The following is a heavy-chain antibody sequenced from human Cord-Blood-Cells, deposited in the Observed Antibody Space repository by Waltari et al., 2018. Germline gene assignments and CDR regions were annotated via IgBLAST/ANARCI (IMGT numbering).Heavy chain of an antibody. CDR2: IIPIFGKA. CDR3: ARGSWYFDY. Sequence: QVQLVQSGAEVPKPGSSVKVSCKASGGNFSSYAINWVRQAPGQGLEWMGGIIPIFGKANYAQKIQGRVTITADKSTSTAYMELSSLRSEDTAVYYCARGSWYFDYWGQGTLVTVSS. CDR1: GGNFSSYA. J-gene: IGHJ4*02. D-gene: IGHD6-13*01. V-gene: IGHV1-69*06.